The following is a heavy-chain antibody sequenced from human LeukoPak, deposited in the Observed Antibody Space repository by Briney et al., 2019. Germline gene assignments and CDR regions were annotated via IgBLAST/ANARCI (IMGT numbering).Heavy chain of an antibody. V-gene: IGHV7-4-1*01. D-gene: IGHD1-26*01. CDR3: AGSGRSWWELLRLDYYYYGMDV. Sequence: ASVKVSCKASGYTFTSYAMNWVRQAPGQGLEWMGWINTNTGNPTYAQGFTGRFVFSLDTSVSTAYLQICSLKAEDTAVYYCAGSGRSWWELLRLDYYYYGMDVWGQGTTVTVSS. CDR2: INTNTGNP. J-gene: IGHJ6*02. CDR1: GYTFTSYA.